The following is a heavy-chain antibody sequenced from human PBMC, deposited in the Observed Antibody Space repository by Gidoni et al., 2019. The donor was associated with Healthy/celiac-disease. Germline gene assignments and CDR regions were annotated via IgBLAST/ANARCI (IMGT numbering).Heavy chain of an antibody. J-gene: IGHJ6*02. Sequence: QVQLVQSGAAVKKPGASVTVSCKASGYTFTGYYMHWVRQAPGQGLEWMGWINPNSGGTNYAQKFQGRVTMTRDTSISTAYMELSRRRSDDTAVYYCASTLLWFGELPMNYYYYGMDVWGQGTTVTVSS. CDR1: GYTFTGYY. V-gene: IGHV1-2*02. D-gene: IGHD3-10*01. CDR3: ASTLLWFGELPMNYYYYGMDV. CDR2: INPNSGGT.